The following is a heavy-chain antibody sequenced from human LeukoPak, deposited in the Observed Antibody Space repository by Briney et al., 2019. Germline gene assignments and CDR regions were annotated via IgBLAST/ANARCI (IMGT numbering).Heavy chain of an antibody. CDR1: GGSFSGYY. CDR2: INHSGST. CDR3: ARAPALIAAAANYYMDV. V-gene: IGHV4-34*01. Sequence: SETLSLTCAVYGGSFSGYYWSWIRQPPGKGLEWIGEINHSGSTNYNPSLKSRVTIPVDTSKNQFSLKLSSVTAADTAVYYCARAPALIAAAANYYMDVWGKGTTVTVSS. D-gene: IGHD6-13*01. J-gene: IGHJ6*03.